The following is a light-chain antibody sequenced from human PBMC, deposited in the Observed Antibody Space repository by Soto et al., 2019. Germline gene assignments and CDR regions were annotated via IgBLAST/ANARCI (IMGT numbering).Light chain of an antibody. J-gene: IGLJ1*01. Sequence: QSVLTQPASVSGSPGQSITISCTGTSSDVGGYNYVSWYQQHPGEAPKLMIYEVSNQPSGVSNRFSGSKSGNTASLTISGLQAEDEADYYCSSYTRSDTYVFGTGTKVTVL. CDR1: SSDVGGYNY. CDR3: SSYTRSDTYV. CDR2: EVS. V-gene: IGLV2-14*01.